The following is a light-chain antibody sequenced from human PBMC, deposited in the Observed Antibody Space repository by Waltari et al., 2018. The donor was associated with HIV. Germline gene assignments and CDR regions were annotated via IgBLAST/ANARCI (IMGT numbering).Light chain of an antibody. V-gene: IGLV3-10*01. CDR2: EDS. Sequence: SYELTPPPSVSVSPGQTARITCSGDAWPKKCAYWYQQRSGQATVLVIYEDSKRPSGIPERFSGSSSGTMVTLTISGAQVEDEADYYCYSTDITSHQRVFGGGTKLTVL. CDR3: YSTDITSHQRV. CDR1: AWPKKC. J-gene: IGLJ3*02.